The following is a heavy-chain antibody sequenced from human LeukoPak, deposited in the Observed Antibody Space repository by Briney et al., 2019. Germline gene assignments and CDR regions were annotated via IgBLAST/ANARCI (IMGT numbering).Heavy chain of an antibody. V-gene: IGHV4-59*01. Sequence: SETLSLTCTVSGGSISSYYWSWIRQPPGKGLEWIGYIYYSGSTNYNPSLKSRVTISVDTSKNQFSLKLSSVTAADTAVYYCASATPNLSSLGVCSHWGQGTLVTVSS. D-gene: IGHD2-8*01. CDR3: ASATPNLSSLGVCSH. CDR1: GGSISSYY. CDR2: IYYSGST. J-gene: IGHJ4*02.